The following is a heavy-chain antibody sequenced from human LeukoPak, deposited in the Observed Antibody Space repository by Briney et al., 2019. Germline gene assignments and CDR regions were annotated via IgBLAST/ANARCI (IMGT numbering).Heavy chain of an antibody. D-gene: IGHD3-9*01. V-gene: IGHV4-59*12. CDR3: ASGEHYDILTGYSYDAFDI. Sequence: SETLSLTCTVSGGSISSYYWSWIRQPPGKGLEWIGYIYYSGSTNYNPSLKSRVTISVDTSKNQFSLKLGSVTAADTAVYYCASGEHYDILTGYSYDAFDIWGQGTMVTVSS. J-gene: IGHJ3*02. CDR1: GGSISSYY. CDR2: IYYSGST.